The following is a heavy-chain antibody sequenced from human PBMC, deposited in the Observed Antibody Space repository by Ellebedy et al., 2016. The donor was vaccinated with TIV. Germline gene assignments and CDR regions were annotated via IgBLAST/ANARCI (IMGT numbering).Heavy chain of an antibody. J-gene: IGHJ4*02. V-gene: IGHV3-7*03. Sequence: PGGSLRLSCAASGVTFSSYSMTWVRQPPGRGLEWVANIKQDGSEKYYVDSVKGRFTFSRDNAKNSLYLQMNSLRTQDTAVYYCVVPHGYWGQGTLVTVSS. CDR1: GVTFSSYS. CDR2: IKQDGSEK. CDR3: VVPHGY.